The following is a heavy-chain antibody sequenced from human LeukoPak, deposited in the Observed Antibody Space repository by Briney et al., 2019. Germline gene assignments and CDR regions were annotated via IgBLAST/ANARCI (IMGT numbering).Heavy chain of an antibody. CDR1: GYTFASYN. CDR3: ARRLSGIAAAGGLDY. CDR2: MNPNSGNT. V-gene: IGHV1-8*01. J-gene: IGHJ4*02. Sequence: ASVKVSCKASGYTFASYNINWVRQAPGQGLEWMGWMNPNSGNTGYARQFQGRVTMTRNTSISTAYMELSSLRSEDTAVYYCARRLSGIAAAGGLDYWGQGTLVTVSS. D-gene: IGHD6-13*01.